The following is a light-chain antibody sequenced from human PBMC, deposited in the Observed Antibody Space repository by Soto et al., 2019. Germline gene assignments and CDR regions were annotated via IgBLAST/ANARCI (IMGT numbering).Light chain of an antibody. J-gene: IGKJ5*01. V-gene: IGKV1-9*01. Sequence: DIQLTQSPSFVSASVGERVTITCRASQDISRYLAWYQQKPGEAPKLLISAASTLHSGVPSRFSGSGSGTKFTLTVSYLLPEDFATYYCQQLYSYSSFGQGTRLESK. CDR3: QQLYSYSS. CDR2: AAS. CDR1: QDISRY.